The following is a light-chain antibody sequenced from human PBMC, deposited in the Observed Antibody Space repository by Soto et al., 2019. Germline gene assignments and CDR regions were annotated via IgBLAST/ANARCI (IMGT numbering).Light chain of an antibody. CDR2: SNY. V-gene: IGLV1-44*01. CDR3: AAWDDILNGYV. CDR1: SSDIGTYNY. Sequence: QSVLTQPASVSGSPGQSITISCTGTSSDIGTYNYVSWYQQHPGNVPKLVIYSNYDRPSGVPDRFSGSTSGTSASLVIRGLQSEDEADYYCAAWDDILNGYVFGGGTKVTVL. J-gene: IGLJ1*01.